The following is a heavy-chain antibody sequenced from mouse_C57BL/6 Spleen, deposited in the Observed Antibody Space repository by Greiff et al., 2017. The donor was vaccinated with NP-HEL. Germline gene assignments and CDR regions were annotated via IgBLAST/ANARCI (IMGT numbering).Heavy chain of an antibody. CDR2: ISYDGSN. J-gene: IGHJ4*01. CDR1: GYSITSGYY. D-gene: IGHD1-1*01. CDR3: ARDPSTVVAPYYAMDY. V-gene: IGHV3-6*01. Sequence: DVQLQESGPGLVKPSQSLSLTCSVTGYSITSGYYWNWIRQFPGNKLEWMGYISYDGSNNYNPSLKNRISTTRDTSKNQFFLKLNSVTTEDTATYYCARDPSTVVAPYYAMDYWGQGTSVTVSS.